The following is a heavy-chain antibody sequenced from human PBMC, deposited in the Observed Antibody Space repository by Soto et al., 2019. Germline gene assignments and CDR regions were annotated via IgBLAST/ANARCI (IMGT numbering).Heavy chain of an antibody. Sequence: QVQLVQSGAEVQRPGASVKVSCKASGYIFTTYGISWVRQAPGQVIEWMGRISGYNGNRKYAQKFQDRVTMTTDTSTSTAYMELRNLTSDDTAEYYCARNEYCDGGTCYSGWFDPWGQGTLVTVS. V-gene: IGHV1-18*01. CDR1: GYIFTTYG. CDR3: ARNEYCDGGTCYSGWFDP. J-gene: IGHJ5*02. CDR2: ISGYNGNR. D-gene: IGHD2-15*01.